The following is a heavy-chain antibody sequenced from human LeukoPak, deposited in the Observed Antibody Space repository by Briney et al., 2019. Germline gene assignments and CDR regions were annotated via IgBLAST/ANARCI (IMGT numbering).Heavy chain of an antibody. D-gene: IGHD3-10*01. CDR2: ISSNGGST. J-gene: IGHJ4*02. CDR3: TRVSGSGTYFEY. CDR1: GFTFSSYA. Sequence: GGSLRLSCAASGFTFSSYALHWVRLAPGKGLEYVSGISSNGGSTYYANSVKDRFSISRDNSKNTLFLQMGSLRAEDMAVYYCTRVSGSGTYFEYWGPGTLVTVSS. V-gene: IGHV3-64*01.